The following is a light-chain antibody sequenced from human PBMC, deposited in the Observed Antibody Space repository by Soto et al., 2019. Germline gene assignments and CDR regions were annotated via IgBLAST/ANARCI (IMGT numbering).Light chain of an antibody. V-gene: IGLV1-40*01. J-gene: IGLJ1*01. CDR2: DNN. CDR1: SSDIGAGYD. Sequence: QSVLTQPPSVSGAPGQRATISCTGSSSDIGAGYDVHWYQQLPGTAPKLLIYDNNNRPSGVPDRFSGSKSGTSASLAITGLQAEDEADYYCQSYDNSLSGSYVFGTGTKVTVL. CDR3: QSYDNSLSGSYV.